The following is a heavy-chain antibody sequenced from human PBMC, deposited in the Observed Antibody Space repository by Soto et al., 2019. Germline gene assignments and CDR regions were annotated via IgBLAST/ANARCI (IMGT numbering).Heavy chain of an antibody. CDR2: TYYRSNWRH. Sequence: SQTLSLTCAISGDSVSSNTAAWNWIRSSPSRGLEWLGRTYYRSNWRHDYAVSVKSRITVNPNTSKNHFSLQLNSVTPDDTAVYYCARGVAGSGFDLWGQGTLVTVSS. J-gene: IGHJ4*02. CDR1: GDSVSSNTAA. V-gene: IGHV6-1*01. D-gene: IGHD6-19*01. CDR3: ARGVAGSGFDL.